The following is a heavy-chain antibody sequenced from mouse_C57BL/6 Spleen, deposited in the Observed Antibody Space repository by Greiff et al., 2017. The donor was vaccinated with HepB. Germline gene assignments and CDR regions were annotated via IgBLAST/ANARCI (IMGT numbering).Heavy chain of an antibody. CDR1: GFTFNTYA. CDR3: VRDLDYGSSYAMDY. J-gene: IGHJ4*01. D-gene: IGHD1-1*01. CDR2: IRSKSSNYAT. V-gene: IGHV10-3*01. Sequence: EVQLVESGGGLVQPKGSLKLSCAASGFTFNTYAMHWVRQAPGKGLEWVARIRSKSSNYATYYADSVKDRFTISRDDSQSMLYLQMNNLKTEDTAMYYCVRDLDYGSSYAMDYWGQGTSVTVSS.